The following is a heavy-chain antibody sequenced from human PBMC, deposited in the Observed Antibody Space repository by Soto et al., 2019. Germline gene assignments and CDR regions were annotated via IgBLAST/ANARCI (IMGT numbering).Heavy chain of an antibody. V-gene: IGHV4-59*01. Sequence: PSETLSLTCTVSGGSISSYYWSWIRQPPGKGLEWIGYIYYSGSTNYNPSLKSRVTISVDTSKNQFSLKLSSVTAADTAVYYCARDYYGDYVFDYWGQGTLVTVS. J-gene: IGHJ4*02. CDR2: IYYSGST. CDR1: GGSISSYY. CDR3: ARDYYGDYVFDY. D-gene: IGHD4-17*01.